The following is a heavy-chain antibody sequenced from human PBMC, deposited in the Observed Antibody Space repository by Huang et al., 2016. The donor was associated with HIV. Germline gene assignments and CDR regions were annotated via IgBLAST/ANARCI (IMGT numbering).Heavy chain of an antibody. J-gene: IGHJ3*02. Sequence: QVQLVESGGGVVPPGRSLRLSCAASGFTFSSYAMHWVRQAPGKGLEWVAVISYDGSNKYYADSVKGRFTIARDNSKNTLYLQMNSLRAEDTAVYYCAREAIVGATGAFDIWGQGTMVTVSS. D-gene: IGHD1-26*01. CDR3: AREAIVGATGAFDI. CDR2: ISYDGSNK. V-gene: IGHV3-30-3*01. CDR1: GFTFSSYA.